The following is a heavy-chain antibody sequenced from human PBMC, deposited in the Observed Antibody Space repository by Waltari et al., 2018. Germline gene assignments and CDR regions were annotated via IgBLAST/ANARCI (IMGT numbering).Heavy chain of an antibody. CDR1: GFSLSNARMG. CDR3: ARMEGWLRSDWFDP. Sequence: QVTLKESGPVLVKPTETLTLTCTASGFSLSNARMGVSWIRQPPGKALEWLAHIFSNDEKSYSTSLKSRLTISKDTSKSQVVLTMTNMDPVDTATYYCARMEGWLRSDWFDPWGQGTLVTVSS. J-gene: IGHJ5*02. D-gene: IGHD5-12*01. CDR2: IFSNDEK. V-gene: IGHV2-26*01.